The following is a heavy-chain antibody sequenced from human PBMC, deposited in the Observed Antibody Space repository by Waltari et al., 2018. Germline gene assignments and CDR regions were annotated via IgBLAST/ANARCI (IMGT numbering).Heavy chain of an antibody. CDR2: ISSSSSYI. J-gene: IGHJ4*02. V-gene: IGHV3-21*01. CDR1: GFTFSSYD. Sequence: EVQLVESGGGLVKPGGSLRLSCAASGFTFSSYDITWVRRAPGKGLAWVSSISSSSSYIYYADSVKGRFTISRDNAKNSLYLQMNSLRAEDTAVYYCARDPLRFLEWLSSYFDYWGQGTLVTVSS. D-gene: IGHD3-3*01. CDR3: ARDPLRFLEWLSSYFDY.